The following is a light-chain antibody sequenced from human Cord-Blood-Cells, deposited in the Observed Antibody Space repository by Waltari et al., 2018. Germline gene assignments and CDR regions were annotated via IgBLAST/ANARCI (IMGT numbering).Light chain of an antibody. Sequence: DIQMAQYPSSLSASVGDRVPITCRASQSISSYLNWYQQKPGKAPKLRIYAASSLQSGVPSRFSVSGSGTDFTLTISSLQPEDFATYYCQQSYSTPRTFGQGTKVEIK. V-gene: IGKV1-39*01. J-gene: IGKJ1*01. CDR2: AAS. CDR3: QQSYSTPRT. CDR1: QSISSY.